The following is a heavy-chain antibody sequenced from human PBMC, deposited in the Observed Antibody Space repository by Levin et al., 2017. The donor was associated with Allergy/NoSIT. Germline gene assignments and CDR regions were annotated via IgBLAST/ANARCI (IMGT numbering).Heavy chain of an antibody. J-gene: IGHJ4*02. CDR2: IYYSGST. V-gene: IGHV4-31*03. CDR1: GGSISSGGYY. CDR3: ARGGSGSYYNGGGLSFLDY. D-gene: IGHD3-10*01. Sequence: SETLSLTCTVSGGSISSGGYYWSWIRQHPGKGLEWIGYIYYSGSTYYNPSLKSRVTISVDTSKNQFSLKLSSVTAADTAVYYCARGGSGSYYNGGGLSFLDYWGQGTLVTVSS.